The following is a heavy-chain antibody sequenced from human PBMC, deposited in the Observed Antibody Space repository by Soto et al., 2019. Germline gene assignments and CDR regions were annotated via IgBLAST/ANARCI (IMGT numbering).Heavy chain of an antibody. CDR2: ISGSGGST. V-gene: IGHV3-23*01. D-gene: IGHD2-15*01. Sequence: PGGSLRLSCAASGFTFSSYAMSWVRQAPGKGLEWVSAISGSGGSTYYADSVKGRFTISRDNSKNTLYLQMNSLRAEDTAVYYCAKETVVGPAYYYYGMDVWGQGTTVTVSS. J-gene: IGHJ6*02. CDR3: AKETVVGPAYYYYGMDV. CDR1: GFTFSSYA.